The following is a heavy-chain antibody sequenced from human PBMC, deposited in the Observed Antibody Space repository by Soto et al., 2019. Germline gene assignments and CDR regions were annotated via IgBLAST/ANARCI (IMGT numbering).Heavy chain of an antibody. CDR2: ISKNGIDI. CDR3: APRKSGSFNIGAFDI. D-gene: IGHD3-10*01. V-gene: IGHV3-48*03. J-gene: IGHJ3*02. Sequence: RLSCAASGFSFSTYEMNWVRQAPGKGLEWVSYISKNGIDIYYADSVKGRFTISRDNANNSLFLQMNSLRAEDTAVYYCAPRKSGSFNIGAFDIWGQGTMVTVSS. CDR1: GFSFSTYE.